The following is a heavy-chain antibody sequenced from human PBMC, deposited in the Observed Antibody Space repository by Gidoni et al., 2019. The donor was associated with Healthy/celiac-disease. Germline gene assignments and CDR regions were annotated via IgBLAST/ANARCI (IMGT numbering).Heavy chain of an antibody. J-gene: IGHJ6*03. Sequence: QVQLQCSGPGLVKPSETLSLTCTVSRGSISSYYWSWIWQPPVQGLEWIGYIYYSGSTNYNPPLKSRVTISVDTSKNQCSLKRSSVTAADTAVYYCARDGATGTGYYYMDVWGKGTTVTVSS. D-gene: IGHD1-1*01. CDR2: IYYSGST. V-gene: IGHV4-59*01. CDR3: ARDGATGTGYYYMDV. CDR1: RGSISSYY.